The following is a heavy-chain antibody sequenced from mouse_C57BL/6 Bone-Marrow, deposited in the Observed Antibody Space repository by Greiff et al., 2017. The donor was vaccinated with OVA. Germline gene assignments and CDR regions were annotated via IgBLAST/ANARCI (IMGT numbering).Heavy chain of an antibody. CDR1: GYSFTGYF. V-gene: IGHV1-20*01. CDR3: ATHYYGSSHYYAMDY. CDR2: INPYNGDT. Sequence: EVQLQQSGPELVKPGDSVKISCKASGYSFTGYFMNWVMQSHGKSLEWIGRINPYNGDTFYNQKFKGKATLTVDKSSSTAHMELRSLTSEDSAVYYCATHYYGSSHYYAMDYWGQGTSVTVSS. J-gene: IGHJ4*01. D-gene: IGHD1-1*01.